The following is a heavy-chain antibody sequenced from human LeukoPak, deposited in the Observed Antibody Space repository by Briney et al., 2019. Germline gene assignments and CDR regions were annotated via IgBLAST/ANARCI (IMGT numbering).Heavy chain of an antibody. V-gene: IGHV1-3*01. D-gene: IGHD1-26*01. CDR2: INAGNGST. J-gene: IGHJ4*02. Sequence: GASVKVSCKASGYTFTSYAMHWVRQAPGQRLEWMGWINAGNGSTKYSQKFQGRVTITRDTSASTAYMELSSLRSEDTAVYYCASASGDELPENYWGQGTLVTVSS. CDR3: ASASGDELPENY. CDR1: GYTFTSYA.